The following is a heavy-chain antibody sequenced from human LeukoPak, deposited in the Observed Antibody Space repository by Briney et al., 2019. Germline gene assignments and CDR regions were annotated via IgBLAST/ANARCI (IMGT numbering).Heavy chain of an antibody. Sequence: PGGSLRLSCAASGFTFRSYGMYWVRQAPGKWLEWVAFIQYDGSDSYYTDSVKGRFTISRDNSKNTLYLQMDTLRPEDTALYYCAKRDCSGSGCGCYHMGVWGKGTTVTVSS. D-gene: IGHD2-15*01. CDR2: IQYDGSDS. V-gene: IGHV3-30*02. CDR3: AKRDCSGSGCGCYHMGV. J-gene: IGHJ6*03. CDR1: GFTFRSYG.